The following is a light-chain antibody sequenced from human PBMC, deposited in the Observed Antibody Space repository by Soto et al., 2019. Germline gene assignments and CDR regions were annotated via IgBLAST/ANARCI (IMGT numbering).Light chain of an antibody. Sequence: DIHMTQSPSSLSASVGDRVTITCRASQSISSYVNWYHQKSGQAPKLLIYAASSLRSGVPSRFSGTGSGTDFTLTITSLQPEDFASYHCQQSYSTPPTFGQGTKLEIK. J-gene: IGKJ2*01. CDR2: AAS. CDR3: QQSYSTPPT. V-gene: IGKV1-39*01. CDR1: QSISSY.